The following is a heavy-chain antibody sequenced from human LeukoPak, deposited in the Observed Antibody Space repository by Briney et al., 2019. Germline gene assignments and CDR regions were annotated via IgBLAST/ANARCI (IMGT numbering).Heavy chain of an antibody. CDR3: ARGAQVRGVIIYYMDV. CDR1: GYTFTSYG. D-gene: IGHD3-10*01. V-gene: IGHV1-18*01. Sequence: GASVKVSCKASGYTFTSYGISWVRQAPGQGREWMGWISAYNGNTNYAQKLQGRVTMTTDTSTSTAYMELSSLRSEDTAVYYCARGAQVRGVIIYYMDVWGKGTTVTISS. CDR2: ISAYNGNT. J-gene: IGHJ6*03.